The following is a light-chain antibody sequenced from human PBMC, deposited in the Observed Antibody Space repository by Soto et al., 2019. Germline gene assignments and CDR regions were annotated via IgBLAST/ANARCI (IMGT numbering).Light chain of an antibody. V-gene: IGKV3-20*01. CDR3: QQYGSSPPHT. J-gene: IGKJ2*01. CDR2: GAS. Sequence: EIVLTQSPGTLSLSPGERATLSCRASQSVSSSFIAWYQHKPGQAPRLLIYGASSRATGIPDRFSGSGSGTDFTLTISRLGPEDFAVYFCQQYGSSPPHTFGQGTKVEIK. CDR1: QSVSSSF.